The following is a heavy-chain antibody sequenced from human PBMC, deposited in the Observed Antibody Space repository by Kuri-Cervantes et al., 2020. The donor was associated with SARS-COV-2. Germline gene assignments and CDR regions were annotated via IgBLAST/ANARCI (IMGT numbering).Heavy chain of an antibody. J-gene: IGHJ4*02. V-gene: IGHV4-61*01. CDR3: ARDQRRYRANDAPYDF. CDR1: GGSISSSSYY. Sequence: SETLSLTCTVSGGSISSSSYYWTWILQPPGKGLEWIVYIYYNGDTNYNPSLKSRVTISIDTSKNQLSLKLTSVTAADTAVYSCARDQRRYRANDAPYDFWGQGTLVTVSS. CDR2: IYYNGDT. D-gene: IGHD1-26*01.